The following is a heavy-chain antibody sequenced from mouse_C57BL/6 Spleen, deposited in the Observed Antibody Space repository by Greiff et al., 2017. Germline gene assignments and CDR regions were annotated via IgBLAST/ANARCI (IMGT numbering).Heavy chain of an antibody. D-gene: IGHD2-5*01. CDR1: GFTFSDAW. V-gene: IGHV6-6*01. CDR3: TPAYYSNYDWYFDV. CDR2: IRNKANDHAT. J-gene: IGHJ1*03. Sequence: EVKLVESGGGLVQPGGSMKLSCAASGFTFSDAWMDWVRQSPEKGLEWVAEIRNKANDHATYYAESVKGRFTISRDDSKSSVYLQMNSLRAEDTGIYYCTPAYYSNYDWYFDVWGTGTTVTVSS.